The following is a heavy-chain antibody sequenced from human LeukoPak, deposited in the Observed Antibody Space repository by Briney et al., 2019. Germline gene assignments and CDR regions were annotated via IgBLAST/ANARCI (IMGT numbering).Heavy chain of an antibody. J-gene: IGHJ4*02. CDR3: ARDANPQYYDFWSGYSPIDY. Sequence: GGSLRLSCAASGFTFSSYSMNWVRQAPGKGLEWVSSISSSSSYIYYADSVKGRFTISRDNAKNSLYLQMNSLRAEDTAVYYCARDANPQYYDFWSGYSPIDYWGQGTLVTVSS. D-gene: IGHD3-3*01. V-gene: IGHV3-21*01. CDR2: ISSSSSYI. CDR1: GFTFSSYS.